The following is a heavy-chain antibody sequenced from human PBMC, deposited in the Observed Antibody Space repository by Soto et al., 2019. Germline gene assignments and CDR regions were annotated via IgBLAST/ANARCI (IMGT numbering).Heavy chain of an antibody. CDR3: AKKLNGGGCSGCYDY. CDR2: ISYDGSNK. D-gene: IGHD2-15*01. Sequence: GGSLRLSCAASGFTFSSYGMHWVRQAPGKGLEWVAVISYDGSNKYYADSVKGRFTISRDNSKNTLYLQMSSLRAEDTAVYYCAKKLNGGGCSGCYDYWGQGTLVTVSS. CDR1: GFTFSSYG. V-gene: IGHV3-30*18. J-gene: IGHJ4*02.